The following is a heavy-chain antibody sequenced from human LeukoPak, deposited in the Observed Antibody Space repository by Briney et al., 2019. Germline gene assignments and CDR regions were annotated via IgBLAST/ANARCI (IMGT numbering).Heavy chain of an antibody. CDR1: GFTFNAFG. D-gene: IGHD3-3*01. CDR2: IGTTSGAI. J-gene: IGHJ6*02. CDR3: AKSVAIYFYYGLDV. Sequence: PGGSLRLSCAASGFTFNAFGMNWVRQAPGKGLEWVSYIGTTSGAICYADSVKGRFTISRDNSKNTLFLQMNSLRAEDTAPYYCAKSVAIYFYYGLDVWGQGTTVTVSS. V-gene: IGHV3-48*01.